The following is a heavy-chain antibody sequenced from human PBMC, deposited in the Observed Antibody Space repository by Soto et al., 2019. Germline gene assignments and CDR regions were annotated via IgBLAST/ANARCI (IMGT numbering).Heavy chain of an antibody. CDR3: ASARSTGHSFSY. V-gene: IGHV4-34*01. CDR2: INPSGTT. Sequence: QVQLQRWGAGLLKPSETLSLTCVFAGGSCSGFYCRRIRQPPGKGLEWMGEINPSGTTNYNPSLKTRVTISLETSKSQFARKLSAVSAAYTAVYYGASARSTGHSFSYWGQGHLVTVSS. CDR1: GGSCSGFY. D-gene: IGHD5-18*01. J-gene: IGHJ4*02.